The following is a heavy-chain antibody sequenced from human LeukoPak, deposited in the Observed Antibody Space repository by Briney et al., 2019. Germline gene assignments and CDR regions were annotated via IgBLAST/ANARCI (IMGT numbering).Heavy chain of an antibody. V-gene: IGHV3-9*01. CDR2: INWNSGNI. CDR1: GSTLDDYA. D-gene: IGHD3-9*01. CDR3: AKGGDIDILNSHDAFDI. Sequence: GGSLRLSCAASGSTLDDYAMHWVRQAPGKGLEWVSGINWNSGNIGYADSVKGRFAISRDNAKNSLYLQMNSLRAEDTALYYCAKGGDIDILNSHDAFDIWGQGTMVTVSS. J-gene: IGHJ3*02.